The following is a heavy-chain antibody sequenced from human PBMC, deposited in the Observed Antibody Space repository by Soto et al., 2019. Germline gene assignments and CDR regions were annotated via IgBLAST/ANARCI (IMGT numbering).Heavy chain of an antibody. CDR3: ARHRYNSGPTDNDMDV. CDR1: GYDFATYW. CDR2: IYPGDSDT. D-gene: IGHD6-19*01. J-gene: IGHJ6*02. Sequence: PGESLKISCKGSGYDFATYWIGWVRQMPGKGLEWMGIIYPGDSDTKYSPSFQGQVTISVDKSISTAYLQWSSLKASDTAMYYCARHRYNSGPTDNDMDVWGQVTTVTVSS. V-gene: IGHV5-51*01.